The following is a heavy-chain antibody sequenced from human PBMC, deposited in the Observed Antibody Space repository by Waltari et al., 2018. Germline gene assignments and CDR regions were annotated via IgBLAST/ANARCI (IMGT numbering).Heavy chain of an antibody. CDR2: IYVGGTT. J-gene: IGHJ5*02. Sequence: QVQLHESGPGLVQPSETLSLACPVSGDSGVSNYWSWIRQSAGKGMELIGRIYVGGTTNYNPALSGRVSMSVDMSKNQIFLKIMSVTAADTGVYYCARETRHGDWFDPWGQGTLVTVSS. CDR3: ARETRHGDWFDP. CDR1: GDSGVSNY. D-gene: IGHD3-16*01. V-gene: IGHV4-4*07.